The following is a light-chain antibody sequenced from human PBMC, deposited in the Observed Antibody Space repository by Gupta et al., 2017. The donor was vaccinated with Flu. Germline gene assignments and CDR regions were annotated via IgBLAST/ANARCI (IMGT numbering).Light chain of an antibody. J-gene: IGKJ2*01. CDR2: GTS. CDR3: HHYGTSPYT. CDR1: ESVSRNH. V-gene: IGKV3-20*01. Sequence: ERVTLSCRAGESVSRNHLAWYQQNPRQAPRLLMYGTSNRAPGIPDRFSGGGSGTVFTLTSDRLEPEVSALFCCHHYGTSPYTFGQGTKLENK.